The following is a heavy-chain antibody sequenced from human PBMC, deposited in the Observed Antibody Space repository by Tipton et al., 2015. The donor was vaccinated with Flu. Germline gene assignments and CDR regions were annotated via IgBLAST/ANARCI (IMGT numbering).Heavy chain of an antibody. V-gene: IGHV4-34*01. D-gene: IGHD3-3*01. CDR3: ARHDRGNHVSGVLRFLEWLPPGAV. J-gene: IGHJ4*02. Sequence: TLSLTCAVYGGSFSGYYWSWIRQPPGKGLEWIGEINHSGSTNYNPSLKSRVTISVDTSKNQFSLKLSSVTAADTAVYYCARHDRGNHVSGVLRFLEWLPPGAVWGQGTLVTVSS. CDR2: INHSGST. CDR1: GGSFSGYY.